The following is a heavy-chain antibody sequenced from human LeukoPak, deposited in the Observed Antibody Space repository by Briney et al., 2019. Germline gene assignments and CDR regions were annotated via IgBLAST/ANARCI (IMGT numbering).Heavy chain of an antibody. CDR1: GFTFSSYA. V-gene: IGHV3-30*04. Sequence: GGSLRLSCAASGFTFSSYAMHWVRQAPGKGLEWVAVISYDGSNKYYADSVKGRFTIPRDNSKNTLYLQMNSLRAEDTAVYYCARGLTIFGVVILRTYGMDVWGQGTTVTVSS. CDR3: ARGLTIFGVVILRTYGMDV. D-gene: IGHD3-3*01. J-gene: IGHJ6*02. CDR2: ISYDGSNK.